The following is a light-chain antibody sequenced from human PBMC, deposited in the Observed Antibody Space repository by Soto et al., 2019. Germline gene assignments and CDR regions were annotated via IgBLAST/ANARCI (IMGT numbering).Light chain of an antibody. V-gene: IGKV3-20*01. CDR3: QQYGSSPYT. CDR2: GAY. CDR1: QSVSSRF. J-gene: IGKJ2*01. Sequence: MLLSQSPVSLSLSPGERATLSCRASQSVSSRFLAWYQKKPSQAPRLLMYGAYNRATGIPDRFSGTGSGTDFTLTISRLEAEDFTVYCCQQYGSSPYTFGVGTRLDIK.